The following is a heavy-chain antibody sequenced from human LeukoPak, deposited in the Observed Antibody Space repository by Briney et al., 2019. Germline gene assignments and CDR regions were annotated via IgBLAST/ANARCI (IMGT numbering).Heavy chain of an antibody. D-gene: IGHD6-13*01. CDR3: ARSGIAAAGTSSNYFDY. V-gene: IGHV1-69*04. J-gene: IGHJ4*02. CDR2: IIPILGIA. CDR1: GGTFSSYA. Sequence: SVKVSCKASGGTFSSYAISWVRQAPGQGLEWMGRIIPILGIANYAQKFQGRVTITADKSTSTAYMELSSLRSEDTAVYYCARSGIAAAGTSSNYFDYWGQGTLVTVSS.